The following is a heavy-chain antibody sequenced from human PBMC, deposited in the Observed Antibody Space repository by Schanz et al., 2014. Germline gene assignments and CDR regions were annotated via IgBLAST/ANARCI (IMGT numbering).Heavy chain of an antibody. CDR2: IYASGAT. CDR3: VKQIHYDILTVTRN. J-gene: IGHJ4*02. D-gene: IGHD3-9*01. V-gene: IGHV3-66*01. Sequence: EVQLVESGGGFVQPGGSLGLSCVVSGFTVSSDHMSWVRQAPGKGLEWVSTIYASGATYYADSVKRRFTISRDISKNTLYLQMNSLRAEDTAVYYCVKQIHYDILTVTRNWGQGTLVTVSS. CDR1: GFTVSSDH.